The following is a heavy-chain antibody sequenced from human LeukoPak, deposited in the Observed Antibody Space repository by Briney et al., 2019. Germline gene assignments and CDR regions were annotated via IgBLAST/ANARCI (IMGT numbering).Heavy chain of an antibody. V-gene: IGHV3-23*01. CDR1: GFTFSSYG. CDR3: ARCPNYGDYVDY. CDR2: LNGGGDTT. J-gene: IGHJ4*02. D-gene: IGHD4-17*01. Sequence: GGSLRLSCVASGFTFSSYGMSWVRQAPGKGLEWVSSLNGGGDTTYYADSVKGRFTISRDNSKNTLYLQMNSLRAEDTAVYYCARCPNYGDYVDYWGQGTLVTVSS.